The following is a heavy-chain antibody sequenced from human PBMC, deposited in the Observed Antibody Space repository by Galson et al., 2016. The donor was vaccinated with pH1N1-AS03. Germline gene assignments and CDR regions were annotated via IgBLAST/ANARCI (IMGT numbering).Heavy chain of an antibody. V-gene: IGHV3-30*02. CDR1: ELTLTNYG. D-gene: IGHD3-16*01. Sequence: SLRLSCAASELTLTNYGMHWFRQGPGKGLEWVAFIAYDGSYVNYADFVKGRFTISRDGSKSTLYLQMNSLRPEDTAVYYCAKDCGLGGSHDDWGQGTLVTVSS. CDR2: IAYDGSYV. CDR3: AKDCGLGGSHDD. J-gene: IGHJ4*02.